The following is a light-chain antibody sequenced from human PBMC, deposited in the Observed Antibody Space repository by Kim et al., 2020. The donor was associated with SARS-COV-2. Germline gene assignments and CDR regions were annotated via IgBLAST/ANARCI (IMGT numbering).Light chain of an antibody. V-gene: IGLV3-1*01. CDR2: QDS. Sequence: VSPGQTASINCSGDKLGDKYACWYQQKAGQCPVLVIYQDSKRPSGIPERFSGSNSGNTATLTICGTQAMDEADYYCQAWDSSTVVFGGGTQLTVL. J-gene: IGLJ2*01. CDR1: KLGDKY. CDR3: QAWDSSTVV.